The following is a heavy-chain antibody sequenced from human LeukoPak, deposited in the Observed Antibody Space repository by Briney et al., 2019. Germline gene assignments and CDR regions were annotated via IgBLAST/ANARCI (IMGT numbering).Heavy chain of an antibody. CDR1: GFTFSTFA. Sequence: HPGGSLRLSCAASGFTFSTFAMIWVRQPPGKGLEWVSSIFPSGGEIHYADSVKGRFTTSRDNSKNTLYLQMNSLRAEDTAVYYCAKDRVVGATFGSYFDYWGQGTLVTVSS. CDR3: AKDRVVGATFGSYFDY. D-gene: IGHD1-26*01. CDR2: IFPSGGEI. J-gene: IGHJ4*02. V-gene: IGHV3-23*01.